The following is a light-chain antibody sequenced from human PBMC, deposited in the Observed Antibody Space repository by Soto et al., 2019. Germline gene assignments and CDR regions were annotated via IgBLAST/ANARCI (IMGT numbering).Light chain of an antibody. CDR1: KSISSC. V-gene: IGKV1-5*03. Sequence: DIQVTHSPSSLSASVRARVTITCLASKSISSCLAWYQQKPGKAPKLLIYKASSLESGVPSRFSGSGSGTDFTLIISSLQPEDFAIYYCQQDDNFPPTFGGGTKVEN. CDR2: KAS. J-gene: IGKJ4*01. CDR3: QQDDNFPPT.